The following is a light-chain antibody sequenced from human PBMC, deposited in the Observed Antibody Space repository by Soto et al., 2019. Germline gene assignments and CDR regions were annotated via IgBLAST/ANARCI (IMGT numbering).Light chain of an antibody. V-gene: IGLV4-69*01. CDR2: LKSDGSH. CDR3: QTWGTGIVV. Sequence: QSVLTQSPSASASLGASVKLTCTLSSGHSSYAIAWHQQQPEKGPRYLMKLKSDGSHNKGDGIPDRFSGSSSGAERYLTISRLQSEDEADYYCQTWGTGIVVFGGGTKLTVL. CDR1: SGHSSYA. J-gene: IGLJ2*01.